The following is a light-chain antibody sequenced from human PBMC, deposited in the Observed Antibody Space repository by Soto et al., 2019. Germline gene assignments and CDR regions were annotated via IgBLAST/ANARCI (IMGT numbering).Light chain of an antibody. CDR1: QGISSY. Sequence: AIRMTQSPSSLSASTGDRVTITCRASQGISSYLAWYQQKPGKAPKLLIYAASTLQSGVPSRFSGSGSGTDFTLTISCLQSEDFATYYCQQYYNYLLYNCGQLTKVDI. V-gene: IGKV1-8*01. CDR2: AAS. J-gene: IGKJ2*01. CDR3: QQYYNYLLYN.